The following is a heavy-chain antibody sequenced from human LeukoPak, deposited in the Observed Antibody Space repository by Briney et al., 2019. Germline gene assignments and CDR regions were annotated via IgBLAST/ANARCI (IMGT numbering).Heavy chain of an antibody. CDR1: GGSFSGYY. D-gene: IGHD6-19*01. CDR3: ARTQWYYGMDV. Sequence: SETLSLTCAVYGGSFSGYYWSWIRQPPGKGLEWIGEINHSGSTNYNPFLKSRVTISVDTSKNQFSLKLSSVTAADTAVYYCARTQWYYGMDVWGQGTTVTVSS. V-gene: IGHV4-34*01. CDR2: INHSGST. J-gene: IGHJ6*02.